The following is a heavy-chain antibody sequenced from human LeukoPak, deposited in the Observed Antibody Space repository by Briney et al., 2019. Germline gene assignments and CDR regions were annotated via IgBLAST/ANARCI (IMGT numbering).Heavy chain of an antibody. Sequence: GGSLRLSCAASGFTFIRYGMSWARPAPGKGLEWVSYFRSSGSTIYYAHSVTGRLPISRANAKNSPYLPMDSLRAEDTAVYYCAREPDYYDSSASRLLDYWGQGTLVTVSS. V-gene: IGHV3-48*03. CDR3: AREPDYYDSSASRLLDY. CDR1: GFTFIRYG. D-gene: IGHD3-22*01. CDR2: FRSSGSTI. J-gene: IGHJ4*02.